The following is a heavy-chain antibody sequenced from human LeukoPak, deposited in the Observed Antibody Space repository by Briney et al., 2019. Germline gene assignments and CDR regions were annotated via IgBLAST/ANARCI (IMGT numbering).Heavy chain of an antibody. CDR3: ASPREGRNDPGGDV. CDR2: IKQDGSEK. Sequence: QPGGSLRLSCAASGFTFSCYWMNWVRQAPGKGLEWVANIKQDGSEKNYVDSVKGRFIISRDNAKNSLFLQMNSLRAEDTAVYYCASPREGRNDPGGDVWGKGTAVTVSS. V-gene: IGHV3-7*01. D-gene: IGHD1-1*01. CDR1: GFTFSCYW. J-gene: IGHJ6*04.